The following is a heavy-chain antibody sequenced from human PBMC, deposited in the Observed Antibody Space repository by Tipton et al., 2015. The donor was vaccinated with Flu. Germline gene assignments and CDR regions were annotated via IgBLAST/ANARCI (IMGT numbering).Heavy chain of an antibody. J-gene: IGHJ4*02. CDR2: IYYSGST. D-gene: IGHD2-15*01. Sequence: TLSLTCTVSGGSISSGGYYWSWIRQHPGKGLEWIGYIYYSGSTYYNPSLKGGVTISVDTSKNQFSLKLSSVTAADTAVYYCARELVVVATIDYWGQGTLVTVSS. V-gene: IGHV4-31*03. CDR1: GGSISSGGYY. CDR3: ARELVVVATIDY.